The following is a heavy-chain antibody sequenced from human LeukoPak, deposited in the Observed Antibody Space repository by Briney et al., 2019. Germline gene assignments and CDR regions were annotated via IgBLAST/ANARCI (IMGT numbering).Heavy chain of an antibody. CDR1: GFTFSGYP. CDR2: ISFDGNNK. CDR3: VRDPSGSGFAFDS. J-gene: IGHJ4*02. Sequence: GGSLRLSCAASGFTFSGYPMHWVRQAPGLGLEWVAFISFDGNNKYYADSMKGRFTISRDNSEDTLYLQMNSLRAEDTAVYYCVRDPSGSGFAFDSWGQGALVTVSS. V-gene: IGHV3-30-3*01. D-gene: IGHD1-1*01.